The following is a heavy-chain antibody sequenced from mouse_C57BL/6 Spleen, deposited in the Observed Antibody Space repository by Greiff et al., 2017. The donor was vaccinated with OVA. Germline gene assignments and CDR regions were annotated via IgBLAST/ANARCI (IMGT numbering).Heavy chain of an antibody. CDR1: GYAFSSYW. D-gene: IGHD1-1*01. Sequence: VQLQQSGAELVKPGASVKISCKASGYAFSSYWMNWVKQRPGKGLEWIGQLYPGDGDTNYNGKFKGKATLTADKSSSTAYMQLSSLTSEDSAVYFCARGYYGSSGFAYWGQGTLVTVSA. CDR2: LYPGDGDT. CDR3: ARGYYGSSGFAY. J-gene: IGHJ3*01. V-gene: IGHV1-80*01.